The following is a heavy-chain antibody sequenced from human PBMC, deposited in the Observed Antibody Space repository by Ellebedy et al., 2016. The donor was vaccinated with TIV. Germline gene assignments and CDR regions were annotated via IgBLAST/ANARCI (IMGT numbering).Heavy chain of an antibody. Sequence: GESLKISCAASGFTFKNYGFHWVRQAPGKGLEWVTVIWYDGSKKYYGDSVKGRFTISRDDSKNMLFLQMNSLRAEETAVYWCARDIWDSRGGRAVDIWGQGTMVTVSS. V-gene: IGHV3-33*01. D-gene: IGHD2-15*01. J-gene: IGHJ3*02. CDR3: ARDIWDSRGGRAVDI. CDR1: GFTFKNYG. CDR2: IWYDGSKK.